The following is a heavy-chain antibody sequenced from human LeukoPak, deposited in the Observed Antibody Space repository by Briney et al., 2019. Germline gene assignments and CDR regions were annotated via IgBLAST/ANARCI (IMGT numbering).Heavy chain of an antibody. Sequence: GGSLRLSCVASGFTFRNFGMHWVRQAPGKGLEWVSAISGSGGSTYYADSVKGRFTISRDNSKNTLYLQMNSLRAEDTAVYYCAKDSYFQDFWSGYPDYWGQGTLVTVSS. V-gene: IGHV3-23*01. D-gene: IGHD3-3*01. CDR1: GFTFRNFG. CDR3: AKDSYFQDFWSGYPDY. J-gene: IGHJ4*02. CDR2: ISGSGGST.